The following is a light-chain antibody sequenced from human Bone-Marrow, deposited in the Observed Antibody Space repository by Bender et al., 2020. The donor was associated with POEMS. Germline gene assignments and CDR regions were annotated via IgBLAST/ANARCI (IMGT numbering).Light chain of an antibody. J-gene: IGLJ3*02. CDR1: SSR. CDR3: QSYDNSLGGWV. V-gene: IGLV2-14*02. Sequence: QSALTQPASVSGSPGQSITISCTETSSRVSWYQQHPGKAPKLMIYEDTKRPSGVSNRFSGSKSGTSASLAITGLQAEDEGDYYCQSYDNSLGGWVFGGWTKLTVL. CDR2: EDT.